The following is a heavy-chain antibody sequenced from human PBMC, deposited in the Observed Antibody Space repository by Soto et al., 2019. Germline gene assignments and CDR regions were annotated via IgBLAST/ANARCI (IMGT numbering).Heavy chain of an antibody. CDR2: IIPIFGTA. J-gene: IGHJ4*02. D-gene: IGHD4-4*01. CDR1: GGTFSNYA. Sequence: QVQLVQSGAEVKKPGSSVKVSCKASGGTFSNYAISWVRQAPGQGLEWMGGIIPIFGTADYAQKFQGRVTITADESTRTAYMELSSLRSEDTAVYYCARDGGVYDYSPFDYWGQGTLVTVSS. V-gene: IGHV1-69*12. CDR3: ARDGGVYDYSPFDY.